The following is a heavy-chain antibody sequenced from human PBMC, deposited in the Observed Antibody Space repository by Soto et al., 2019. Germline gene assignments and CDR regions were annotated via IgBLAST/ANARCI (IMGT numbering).Heavy chain of an antibody. CDR1: GFTFSSYG. CDR2: ISYDGSNK. V-gene: IGHV3-30*18. D-gene: IGHD5-12*01. J-gene: IGHJ6*02. CDR3: AKIGGYSGYDSGGMDV. Sequence: QVQLVESGGGVVQPGRSLRLSCAASGFTFSSYGMHWVRQAPGKGLEWVAVISYDGSNKYYADSVKGRFTISRDNSKNTLYLQMNSLRAEDTAVNYCAKIGGYSGYDSGGMDVWGQGTTVTVSS.